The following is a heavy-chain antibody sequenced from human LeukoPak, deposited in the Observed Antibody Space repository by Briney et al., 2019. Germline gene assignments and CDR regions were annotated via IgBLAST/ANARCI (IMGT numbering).Heavy chain of an antibody. CDR3: ARDYAQFVPPYGMDV. CDR2: ISYDGSNK. D-gene: IGHD2-2*01. Sequence: GGSLRLSCAASGFTFSSYAMHWVRQAPGKGLEWVAVISYDGSNKYYADSVKGRFTLSRDNSKNTLYLQMNSLRAEDTAVYYCARDYAQFVPPYGMDVWGQGTTVTVSS. J-gene: IGHJ6*02. V-gene: IGHV3-30-3*01. CDR1: GFTFSSYA.